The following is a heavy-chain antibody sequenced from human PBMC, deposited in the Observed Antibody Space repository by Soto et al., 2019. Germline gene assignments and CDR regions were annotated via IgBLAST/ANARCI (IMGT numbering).Heavy chain of an antibody. J-gene: IGHJ4*02. CDR2: ISSSGSTI. Sequence: GGSLRLSCAASGFTLSGYYMSWIRQAPGKGLEWVSYISSSGSTIYYADSVKGRFTISRDNAKNSLYLQMNSLRAEDTAVYYCARSRDGYNEALFDYWGQGTLVTVSS. CDR1: GFTLSGYY. D-gene: IGHD2-2*01. V-gene: IGHV3-11*01. CDR3: ARSRDGYNEALFDY.